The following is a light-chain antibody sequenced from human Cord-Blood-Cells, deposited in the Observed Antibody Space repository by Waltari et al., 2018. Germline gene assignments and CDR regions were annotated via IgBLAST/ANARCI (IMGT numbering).Light chain of an antibody. V-gene: IGKV3-11*01. CDR1: QSVSSY. CDR3: QQRSNWYS. CDR2: DAS. J-gene: IGKJ2*03. Sequence: IVLTQSPATLSLSPGARATRPGRASQSVSSYLAWYQQKPGQAPRLLIYDASNRATGIPARCSGSGSGTDFTLTISSLEPEDFAVYYCQQRSNWYSFGQGTKLEIK.